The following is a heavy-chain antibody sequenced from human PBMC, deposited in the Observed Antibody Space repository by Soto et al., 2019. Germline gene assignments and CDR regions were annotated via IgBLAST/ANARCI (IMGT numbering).Heavy chain of an antibody. CDR3: ARDRAGYYSHFVY. CDR2: IMPFFGSG. V-gene: IGHV1-69*01. CDR1: RGTFTNYA. J-gene: IGHJ4*02. Sequence: QVYLVQSGAEVKKPGSSVKVSCKALRGTFTNYAYSWVRQAPGQGLERMGGIMPFFGSGNYAQKFQGRINITAEESTSSVYLELTSLRSEDTAVYYCARDRAGYYSHFVYWGQGTLVTVSS. D-gene: IGHD3-22*01.